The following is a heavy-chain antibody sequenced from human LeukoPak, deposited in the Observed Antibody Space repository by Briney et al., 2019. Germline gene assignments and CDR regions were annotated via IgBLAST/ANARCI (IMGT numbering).Heavy chain of an antibody. D-gene: IGHD3/OR15-3a*01. CDR1: GFTVGSNY. CDR2: IYSGGST. Sequence: GGSLRLSCAASGFTVGSNYMSWVRQAPGKGLEWVSVIYSGGSTYYADSVKGRFTISRDNSKNTLYLQMNSLRAEDTAVYYCARDGLGTYDAFDIWGQGTMVTVSS. CDR3: ARDGLGTYDAFDI. V-gene: IGHV3-66*02. J-gene: IGHJ3*02.